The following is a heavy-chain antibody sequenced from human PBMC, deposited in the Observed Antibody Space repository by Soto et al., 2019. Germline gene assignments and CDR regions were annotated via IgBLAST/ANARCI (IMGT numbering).Heavy chain of an antibody. D-gene: IGHD1-1*01. J-gene: IGHJ5*02. V-gene: IGHV3-21*01. CDR1: GFTFSSYA. CDR3: ARDFGWLERRRDPFDP. CDR2: ISGTSSYI. Sequence: GGSLRLSCAASGFTFSSYAMSWVRQAPGKGLEGVSAISGTSSYIYYADSVKGRFTISRDNAKNSLYLQMNSLRAEDTAVYYCARDFGWLERRRDPFDPWGQGTLVTVPS.